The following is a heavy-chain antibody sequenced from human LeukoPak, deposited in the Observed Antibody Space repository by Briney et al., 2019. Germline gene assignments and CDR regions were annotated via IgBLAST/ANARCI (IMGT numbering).Heavy chain of an antibody. Sequence: SETLSLTCSVSTGSISTYYWSWIRQSPGKGLEWIGYIYHGGTTSYNPSLKRRVTISVDSPKNQFFLRMTSLTAADTALYYCARQGGSLDYFDPWGPGPLVSVSS. CDR2: IYHGGTT. D-gene: IGHD1-26*01. CDR1: TGSISTYY. V-gene: IGHV4-59*08. J-gene: IGHJ4*02. CDR3: ARQGGSLDYFDP.